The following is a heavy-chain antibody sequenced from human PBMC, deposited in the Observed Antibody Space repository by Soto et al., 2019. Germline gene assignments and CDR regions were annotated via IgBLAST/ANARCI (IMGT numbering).Heavy chain of an antibody. V-gene: IGHV1-3*01. CDR3: ARDHFTDRSRLVDY. CDR2: INAGNGNT. J-gene: IGHJ4*01. D-gene: IGHD3-3*02. Sequence: ASVKVSCTASGYTFTSYAMHWVRQAPGQRLEWMGWINAGNGNTKYSQKFQGRVTITRDTSASTAYMELSSLRSEDTAVYYCARDHFTDRSRLVDYCGHGTLVTVAS. CDR1: GYTFTSYA.